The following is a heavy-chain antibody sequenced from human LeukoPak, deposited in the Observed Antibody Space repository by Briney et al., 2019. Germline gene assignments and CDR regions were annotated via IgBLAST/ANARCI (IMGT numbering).Heavy chain of an antibody. D-gene: IGHD1-26*01. CDR2: IDKKDKGYATAT. J-gene: IGHJ5*02. CDR1: GFTFSGSA. Sequence: GGSLRLSCAASGFTFSGSAIHWVRQSSGKRLEGVGHIDKKDKGYATATAYAASVKGRFTISRDDSINTAYLQMKSLKTEDTALYYCTRDSGTYNWFDPWGQGTLVTVSS. V-gene: IGHV3-73*01. CDR3: TRDSGTYNWFDP.